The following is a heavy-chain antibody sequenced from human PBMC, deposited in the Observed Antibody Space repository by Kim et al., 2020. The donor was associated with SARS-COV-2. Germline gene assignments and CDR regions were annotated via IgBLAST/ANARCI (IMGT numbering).Heavy chain of an antibody. CDR1: GGSISSSTYC. V-gene: IGHV4-39*07. J-gene: IGHJ6*01. CDR3: ARVASSGVVYYPYAMDV. CDR2: IYYGGST. D-gene: IGHD3-10*01. Sequence: SETLSLTCTSSGGSISSSTYCWGWIRQPPGKGLEWIGSIYYGGSTSYNPSLKGRVTISVVTSKNQFSLKLSSVTAADTAVYYCARVASSGVVYYPYAMDV.